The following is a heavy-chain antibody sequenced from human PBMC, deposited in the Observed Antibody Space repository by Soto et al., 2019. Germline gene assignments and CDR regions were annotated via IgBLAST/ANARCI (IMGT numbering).Heavy chain of an antibody. CDR1: GIRFSSHG. D-gene: IGHD3-16*01. J-gene: IGHJ4*02. V-gene: IGHV3-33*01. CDR2: IWYDGREK. CDR3: ASQGGTGFPIDY. Sequence: QVQLVESGGGVVQPGRSLRLSCVTSGIRFSSHGMHWVRQAPGKGLEWVAVIWYDGREKYYTDSVMGRFSISRDNSKNKLYLQINSLKVDETAVYYCASQGGTGFPIDYWGQGTLVTVSS.